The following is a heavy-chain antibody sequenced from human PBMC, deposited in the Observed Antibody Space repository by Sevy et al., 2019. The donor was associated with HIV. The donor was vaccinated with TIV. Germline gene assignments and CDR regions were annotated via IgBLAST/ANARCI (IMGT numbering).Heavy chain of an antibody. CDR1: GFTFSDSA. D-gene: IGHD5-12*01. Sequence: GGSLRLSCAASGFTFSDSAMHWVRQASGKGLEWVGRIRSKAYSYATAYAASVKGRFTISRDDSENTAYLQMNSLKTKDTAIYYCTRGSGNDFFFDYWGQGALVTVSS. CDR3: TRGSGNDFFFDY. CDR2: IRSKAYSYAT. J-gene: IGHJ4*02. V-gene: IGHV3-73*01.